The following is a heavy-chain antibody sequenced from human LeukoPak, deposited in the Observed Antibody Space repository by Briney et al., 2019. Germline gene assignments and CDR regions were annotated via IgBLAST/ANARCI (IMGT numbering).Heavy chain of an antibody. CDR1: GYTFTSYG. CDR3: ATDPPRSVWSGYSRNDY. CDR2: ISAYNGNT. D-gene: IGHD3-3*01. Sequence: ASVRVSSKASGYTFTSYGISWVRQAPGQGLEWMGWISAYNGNTNYAQKLQGRVTMTEDTSTDTAYMELSSLRSEDTAVYYCATDPPRSVWSGYSRNDYWGQGTLVTVSS. J-gene: IGHJ4*02. V-gene: IGHV1-18*01.